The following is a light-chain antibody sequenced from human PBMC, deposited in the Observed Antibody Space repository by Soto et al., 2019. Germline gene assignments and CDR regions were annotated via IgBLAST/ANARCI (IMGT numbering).Light chain of an antibody. J-gene: IGLJ2*01. CDR3: AAWDDSLNGHVA. Sequence: QSVLTQPPSASGTPGQRVTISCSGISSNIGSNTVNWYQHLPGTAPKHLIYSNNQRPSGVPDRFSGSKSGTSASLAISGLQSEDEADYYCAAWDDSLNGHVAFGGGTKLTVL. V-gene: IGLV1-44*01. CDR1: SSNIGSNT. CDR2: SNN.